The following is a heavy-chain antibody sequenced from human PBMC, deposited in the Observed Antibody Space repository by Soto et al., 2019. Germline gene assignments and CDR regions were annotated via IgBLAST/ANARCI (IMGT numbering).Heavy chain of an antibody. V-gene: IGHV1-69*08. J-gene: IGHJ4*02. CDR1: GGTFSSYT. CDR2: IIPILGIA. CDR3: ARELRYDSSGYYPNLVD. Sequence: QVQLVQSGAEVKKPGSSVKVSCKASGGTFSSYTISWVRQAPGQGLEWMGRIIPILGIANYAQKYQGRVMITADKSPSTAYMELSSVRTADAAVYYCARELRYDSSGYYPNLVDWGQGTMVTV. D-gene: IGHD3-22*01.